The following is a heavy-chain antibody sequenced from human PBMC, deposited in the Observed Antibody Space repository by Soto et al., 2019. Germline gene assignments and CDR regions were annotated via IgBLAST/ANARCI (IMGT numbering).Heavy chain of an antibody. J-gene: IGHJ4*02. Sequence: QVQLVESGGVVVQPGRSLRLSCAASGFTFSSFGMHWVRQAPGKGLEWVAVASYDGSSKYYADSVKGRFTISRDNSKNTLYLQMNSLRAEDTAVYYCAKERSVVATTPDFDYWGQGTLVTVSS. CDR1: GFTFSSFG. CDR2: ASYDGSSK. CDR3: AKERSVVATTPDFDY. V-gene: IGHV3-30*18. D-gene: IGHD5-12*01.